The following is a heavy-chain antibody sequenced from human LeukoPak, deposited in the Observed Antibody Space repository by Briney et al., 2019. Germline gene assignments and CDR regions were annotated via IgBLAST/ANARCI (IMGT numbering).Heavy chain of an antibody. V-gene: IGHV4-59*01. CDR3: ARYNSGSLLFDS. D-gene: IGHD1-26*01. CDR1: GGSISSFY. Sequence: SETLSLTCTVSGGSISSFYWSWIRQPPGKGLEWIGYIYYSGSTNYNPSLKSRVTVSVDTPKNQFSLKLSSVTTADMAVYYCARYNSGSLLFDSWGQGTLVTVSS. J-gene: IGHJ4*02. CDR2: IYYSGST.